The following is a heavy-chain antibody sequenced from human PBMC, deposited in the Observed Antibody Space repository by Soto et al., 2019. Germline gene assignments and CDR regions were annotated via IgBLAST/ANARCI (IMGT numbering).Heavy chain of an antibody. Sequence: QVQLVESGGGVVQPGRSLRLSCAASGFTFSSYGMHWVRQAPGKGLEWVAVISYDGSNKYYADSVKGRFTISRDNSKNTLYLQMNSLRAEDTAVYYCAKTKPDYYDSSGLRGDFDLWGRGTLVTVSS. V-gene: IGHV3-30*18. CDR1: GFTFSSYG. CDR3: AKTKPDYYDSSGLRGDFDL. J-gene: IGHJ2*01. D-gene: IGHD3-22*01. CDR2: ISYDGSNK.